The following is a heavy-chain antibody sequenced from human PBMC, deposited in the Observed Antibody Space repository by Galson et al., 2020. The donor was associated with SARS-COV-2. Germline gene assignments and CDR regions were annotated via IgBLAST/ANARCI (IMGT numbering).Heavy chain of an antibody. CDR2: ISHSGDI. CDR3: AGMKWDLLRYFDY. D-gene: IGHD1-26*01. Sequence: SETLSLTCTVSGGAITKDYWSWIRQPPGKGPEWIGYISHSGDIDYNSSLRSRVTLSVDMSKNQFSLTVASATAADAAVYYCAGMKWDLLRYFDYWGQGALVTVSS. CDR1: GGAITKDY. J-gene: IGHJ4*02. V-gene: IGHV4-59*01.